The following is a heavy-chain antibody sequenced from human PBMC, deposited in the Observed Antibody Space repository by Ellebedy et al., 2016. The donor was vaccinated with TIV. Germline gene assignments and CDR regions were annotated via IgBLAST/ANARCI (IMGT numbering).Heavy chain of an antibody. J-gene: IGHJ2*01. CDR3: ARRRYPGYNWNYAGWYFDV. CDR1: GLTFSSHA. CDR2: VSPGGGT. Sequence: PGGSLRLSCAASGLTFSSHAMSWVRQAPGKGLEWVSLVSPGGGTYYADSVQGRFTISRDNSKNTLYLQMNSLRAEDTAVYYCARRRYPGYNWNYAGWYFDVWGRGTLVTVSS. D-gene: IGHD1-7*01. V-gene: IGHV3-66*01.